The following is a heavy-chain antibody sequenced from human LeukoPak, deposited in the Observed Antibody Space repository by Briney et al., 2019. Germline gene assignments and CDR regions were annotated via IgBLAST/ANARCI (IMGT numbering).Heavy chain of an antibody. CDR1: GYTFTGYY. J-gene: IGHJ4*02. V-gene: IGHV1-2*02. CDR3: ARETRTSIVGVAGLGY. CDR2: INPNSGGT. Sequence: ASVKVSCKASGYTFTGYYMHWVRQAPGQGLEWMGWINPNSGGTNYAQKFQGRVTMTRDTSISTAYMELSRLRSDDTAVYYCARETRTSIVGVAGLGYWGQGTLVTVSS. D-gene: IGHD1-26*01.